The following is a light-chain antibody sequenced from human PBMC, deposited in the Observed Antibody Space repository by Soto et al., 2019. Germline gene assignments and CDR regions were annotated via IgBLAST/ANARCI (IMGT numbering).Light chain of an antibody. CDR3: QQYGSSPLT. J-gene: IGKJ4*01. V-gene: IGKV3-20*01. CDR2: DAS. Sequence: ETVLTQYPGTLSFPSGERATLXDRASHAVSSSKLAWYQQKPGQAPRLLIYDASSRATGIPDRFRGSASGTDFTLTITRLESEDFAVYYCQQYGSSPLTFGGGTKVDIK. CDR1: HAVSSSK.